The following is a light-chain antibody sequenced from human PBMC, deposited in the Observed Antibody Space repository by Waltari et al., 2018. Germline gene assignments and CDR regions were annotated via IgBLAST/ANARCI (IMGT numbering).Light chain of an antibody. V-gene: IGKV1-5*03. CDR2: KAS. CDR3: QQYNSYSRT. CDR1: QRISSW. J-gene: IGKJ1*01. Sequence: DIQMNQSPSTLSSSLGDRVTITCRSSQRISSWLAWYQQKPGNAPKLLIYKASSLESGVPSRFSGSGSGTEFTLTISSLQPDDFATYYCQQYNSYSRTFGQGTKVEIK.